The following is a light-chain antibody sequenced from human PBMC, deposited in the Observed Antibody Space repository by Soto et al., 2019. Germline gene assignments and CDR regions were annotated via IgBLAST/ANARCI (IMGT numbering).Light chain of an antibody. J-gene: IGLJ2*01. CDR3: QSYDSSLSGSV. V-gene: IGLV1-40*01. Sequence: QSVLTQPPSVSGAPGQRVTISCTGSNSNIGAGYDVHWYQQLPGTAPKLLIYGNSNRPSGVPDRFSGSKSGTSASLAITGLQAEVEADYYCQSYDSSLSGSVFGGGTKVTVL. CDR1: NSNIGAGYD. CDR2: GNS.